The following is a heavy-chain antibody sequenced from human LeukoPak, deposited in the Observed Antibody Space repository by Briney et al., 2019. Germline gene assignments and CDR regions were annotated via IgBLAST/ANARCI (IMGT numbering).Heavy chain of an antibody. CDR1: GFTFSNYA. D-gene: IGHD1-26*01. CDR2: ISYDGSNK. V-gene: IGHV3-30-3*01. CDR3: ARDPGWELRDYYFDY. Sequence: PGRSLRLSCAASGFTFSNYAMHWVRQAPGKGLEWVAVISYDGSNKYYADSVKGRFTISRDNSKNTLYLQMNSLRAEDTAVYYCARDPGWELRDYYFDYWGQGTLVTVSS. J-gene: IGHJ4*02.